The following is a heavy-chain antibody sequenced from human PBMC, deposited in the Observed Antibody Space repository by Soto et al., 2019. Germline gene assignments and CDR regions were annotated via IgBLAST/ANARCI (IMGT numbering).Heavy chain of an antibody. CDR1: GYTFTSYY. Sequence: GASVKVSCKASGYTFTSYYMHWVRQAPGQGLEWMGIINPSGGSTYYNPSLKSRVTISVDTSKNQFSLKLSSVTAADTAVYYCAGGPSYYYDSSGYLAPDYWGQGTLVTVSS. V-gene: IGHV1-46*01. D-gene: IGHD3-22*01. CDR2: INPSGGST. J-gene: IGHJ4*02. CDR3: AGGPSYYYDSSGYLAPDY.